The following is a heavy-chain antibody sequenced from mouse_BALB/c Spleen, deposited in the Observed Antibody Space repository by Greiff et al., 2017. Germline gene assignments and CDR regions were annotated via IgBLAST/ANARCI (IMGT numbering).Heavy chain of an antibody. D-gene: IGHD1-1*01. J-gene: IGHJ2*01. CDR3: ARGYGSSYFDY. Sequence: VQLQQSGAELVKPGASVKLSCTASGFNIKDTYMHWVKQRPEQGLEWIGRIDPANGNTKYDPKFQGKATLTVDKSSSTAYMQLKSLTSEDSAVYYCARGYGSSYFDYWGQGTTLTVSS. V-gene: IGHV14-3*02. CDR1: GFNIKDTY. CDR2: IDPANGNT.